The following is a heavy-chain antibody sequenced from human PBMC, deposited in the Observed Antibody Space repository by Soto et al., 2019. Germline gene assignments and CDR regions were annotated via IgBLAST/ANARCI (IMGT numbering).Heavy chain of an antibody. J-gene: IGHJ1*01. CDR3: AKDGLRENIFQH. CDR2: ISGSGGST. CDR1: GFTFSSYA. V-gene: IGHV3-23*01. D-gene: IGHD3-16*01. Sequence: GGSLRLSCAASGFTFSSYAMSWVRQAPGKGLEWVSAISGSGGSTYYADSVKGRFTISRDNSKNTLYLQMSSLRAEDTAVYYCAKDGLRENIFQHWGQGTLVTVSS.